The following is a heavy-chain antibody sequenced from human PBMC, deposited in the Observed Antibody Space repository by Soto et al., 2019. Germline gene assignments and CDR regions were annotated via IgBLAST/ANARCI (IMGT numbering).Heavy chain of an antibody. J-gene: IGHJ5*02. CDR2: ISAYNGNT. CDR3: ARDHSVVVPAALYNWFDP. CDR1: GYTFTSYG. Sequence: ASVKVSCKASGYTFTSYGISWVRQAPGQGLEWMGWISAYNGNTNYAQKLQGRVTMTTDTSTSTAYMELRSLRSDDTAVYYCARDHSVVVPAALYNWFDPWGQGTLVTVS. V-gene: IGHV1-18*01. D-gene: IGHD2-2*01.